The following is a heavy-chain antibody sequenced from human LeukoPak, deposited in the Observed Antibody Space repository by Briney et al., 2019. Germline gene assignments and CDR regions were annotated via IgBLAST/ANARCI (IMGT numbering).Heavy chain of an antibody. J-gene: IGHJ4*02. V-gene: IGHV5-51*01. CDR1: GYNFSNYW. CDR3: ARKANGMAAPFDS. Sequence: GESLKISCEASGYNFSNYWINWVRQKPGKGLEWMGIICPGDSDTRYGPSFQGHVTISADRSANTAYLQWSRLEASDTAKYFCARKANGMAAPFDSWAQGTLVTVSS. CDR2: ICPGDSDT. D-gene: IGHD6-13*01.